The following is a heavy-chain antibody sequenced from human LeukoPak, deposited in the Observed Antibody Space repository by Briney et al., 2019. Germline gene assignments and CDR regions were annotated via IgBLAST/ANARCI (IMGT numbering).Heavy chain of an antibody. V-gene: IGHV4-34*01. Sequence: SETLSLTGAVYGGSFSGYYWSWIRQPPGKGLEWIGEINHSGSTNYNPSLKSRVTISVDTSKNQFSLKLSSVTAADTAVYHCARGLRVVVPAAGRYYYYYGMDVWGQGTTVTVSS. CDR3: ARGLRVVVPAAGRYYYYYGMDV. CDR1: GGSFSGYY. J-gene: IGHJ6*02. D-gene: IGHD2-2*01. CDR2: INHSGST.